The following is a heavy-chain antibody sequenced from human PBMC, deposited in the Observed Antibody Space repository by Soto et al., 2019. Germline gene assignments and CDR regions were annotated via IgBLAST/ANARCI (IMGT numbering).Heavy chain of an antibody. J-gene: IGHJ3*02. CDR1: GFTFSSYS. V-gene: IGHV3-48*04. Sequence: PGGSLRLSCAASGFTFSSYSMNWVRQAPGEGLEWVSYISTSSTTKYYADSVKGRFTISRDNAKNSLFLQMSGLRVEDTAVYYCATANTPYAFDIWGQGTMVTVSS. CDR3: ATANTPYAFDI. CDR2: ISTSSTTK.